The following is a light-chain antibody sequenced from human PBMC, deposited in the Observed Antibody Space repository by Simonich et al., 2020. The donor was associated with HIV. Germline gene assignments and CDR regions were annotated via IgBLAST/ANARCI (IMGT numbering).Light chain of an antibody. J-gene: IGKJ1*01. CDR1: QSVSSN. V-gene: IGKV3-15*01. CDR2: GAS. CDR3: QQYSKWSKT. Sequence: IVMTQSPASLSVSPGERATLSCRTSQSVSSNLAWYQQKAGQAPRLPIYGASTRATGIPARFSGSGSGTEFTLTISSMQSEDFAVYYCQQYSKWSKTFGQGTKVEIK.